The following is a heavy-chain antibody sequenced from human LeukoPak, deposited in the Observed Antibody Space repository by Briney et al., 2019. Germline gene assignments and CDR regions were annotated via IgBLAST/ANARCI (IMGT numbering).Heavy chain of an antibody. CDR3: ANTVDSSGYFYYFDY. CDR1: GGSISSYY. J-gene: IGHJ4*02. V-gene: IGHV4-59*01. D-gene: IGHD3-22*01. Sequence: SETLSLTCIVSGGSISSYYWSWIRQSPGKGLEWIGYISYSGDTNYNPSLKSRVTILVDMSKNQFSLKLSSVTAADTAVYYCANTVDSSGYFYYFDYWGQGTLVTVSS. CDR2: ISYSGDT.